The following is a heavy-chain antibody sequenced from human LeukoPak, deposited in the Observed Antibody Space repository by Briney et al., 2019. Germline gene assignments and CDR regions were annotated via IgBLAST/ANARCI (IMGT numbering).Heavy chain of an antibody. D-gene: IGHD4-23*01. J-gene: IGHJ5*02. CDR1: GGSFSGYY. Sequence: SETLSLTCAVYGGSFSGYYWSWIRQPPGKGLEWIGEINHSGSTNYNPSLKSRVTISVDTSKNQFSLKLSSVTAADTAVYYCARHSRTVGSVGIDPWGQGTLVTVSS. CDR3: ARHSRTVGSVGIDP. V-gene: IGHV4-34*01. CDR2: INHSGST.